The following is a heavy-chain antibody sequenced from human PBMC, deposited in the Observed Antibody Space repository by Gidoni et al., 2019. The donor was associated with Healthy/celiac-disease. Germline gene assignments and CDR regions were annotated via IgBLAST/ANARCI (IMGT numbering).Heavy chain of an antibody. D-gene: IGHD2-21*01. V-gene: IGHV3-30*04. CDR3: ARDPIPGGMDV. J-gene: IGHJ6*02. CDR2: ISYDGSNK. CDR1: VFTFSSYA. Sequence: QVQLVESGGGVVQPGRSLRLSCAASVFTFSSYAMHWVRQAPGKGLEWVAVISYDGSNKYYADSVKGRFTISRDNSKNTLYLQMNSLRAEDTAVYYCARDPIPGGMDVWGQGTTVTVSS.